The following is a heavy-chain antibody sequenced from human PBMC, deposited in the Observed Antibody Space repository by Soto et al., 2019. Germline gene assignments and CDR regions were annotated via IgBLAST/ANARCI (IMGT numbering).Heavy chain of an antibody. CDR2: IYHSGST. CDR1: GGSISSGGYS. V-gene: IGHV4-30-2*01. Sequence: TSETLSLTCAVSGGSISSGGYSWSWIRQPPGKGLEWIGYIYHSGSTYYNPSLKSRVTISVDRSKNQFSLKLSSVTAADTAVYYCARGNSIPQKQLVGLSHWFDPWGQGTLVTVSS. J-gene: IGHJ5*02. CDR3: ARGNSIPQKQLVGLSHWFDP. D-gene: IGHD6-13*01.